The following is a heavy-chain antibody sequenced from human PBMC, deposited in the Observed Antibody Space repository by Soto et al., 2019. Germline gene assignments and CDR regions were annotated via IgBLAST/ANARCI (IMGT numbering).Heavy chain of an antibody. CDR2: SYSGGTT. CDR1: GFTVSRNY. CDR3: GKERRGSGWSVCNF. V-gene: IGHV3-53*01. Sequence: PGESLKISCAASGFTVSRNYVSWVRQAPGKGLAWVSLSYSGGTTDYADSVKGRFTISRDNSKDTLYLQMNSLRVDDTAVYYCGKERRGSGWSVCNFWGQGSLVTVSS. D-gene: IGHD6-19*01. J-gene: IGHJ4*02.